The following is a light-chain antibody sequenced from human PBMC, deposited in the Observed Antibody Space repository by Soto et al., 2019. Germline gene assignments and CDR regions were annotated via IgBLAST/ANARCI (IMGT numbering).Light chain of an antibody. CDR2: ATS. CDR3: QQNYITPYT. Sequence: DIQMTQSPSSLSASVGDRVTITCRASQGMSGYLNWYQQKPGKAPKLLIYATSTLQSGVPSRFSGSGSGTDFTITISSLQPEDLANYLCQQNYITPYTYGQGTKLEIK. CDR1: QGMSGY. J-gene: IGKJ2*01. V-gene: IGKV1-39*01.